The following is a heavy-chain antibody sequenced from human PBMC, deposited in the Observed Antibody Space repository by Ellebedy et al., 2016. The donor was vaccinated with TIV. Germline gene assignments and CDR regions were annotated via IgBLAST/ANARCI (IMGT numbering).Heavy chain of an antibody. D-gene: IGHD6-19*01. V-gene: IGHV3-23*01. CDR1: GFTFSNYA. CDR2: ISGSGRGNT. J-gene: IGHJ4*02. CDR3: AKDLGKGGGSVFDY. Sequence: GESLKISXAASGFTFSNYAMSWVRQAPGKGLEWVSAISGSGRGNTYYAGSVKGRFTISRDDSKNTLYLQMNSLRAEDTAVYYCAKDLGKGGGSVFDYWGQGALVTVSS.